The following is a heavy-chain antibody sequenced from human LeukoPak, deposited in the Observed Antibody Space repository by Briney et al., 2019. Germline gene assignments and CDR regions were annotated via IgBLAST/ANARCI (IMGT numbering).Heavy chain of an antibody. CDR2: IYPGDSDT. J-gene: IGHJ6*02. V-gene: IGHV5-51*01. Sequence: GESLKISCKGSGYSFTSYWIGWVRQMPGKGLEWMGIIYPGDSDTRYSPSFQGQVTISADKSISTAYLQWSSLKASDTAKYYCARHGDYRYYYYYGMDVWGQGTTVTVSS. CDR1: GYSFTSYW. CDR3: ARHGDYRYYYYYGMDV. D-gene: IGHD4/OR15-4a*01.